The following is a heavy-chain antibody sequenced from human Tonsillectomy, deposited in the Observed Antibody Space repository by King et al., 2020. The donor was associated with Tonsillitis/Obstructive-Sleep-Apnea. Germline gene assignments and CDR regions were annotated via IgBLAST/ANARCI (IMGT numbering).Heavy chain of an antibody. CDR2: IYYTGST. V-gene: IGHV4-39*01. CDR3: ARHGGSGCYGGCFDP. J-gene: IGHJ5*02. Sequence: LQLQESGPGLVKPSETLSLTCTVSGGSISGTNYYWGWIRQPPGKGLEWIGSIYYTGSTYYNPSLESRVTIFVDTSKNQFSLKLSSVAAADTAVYYCARHGGSGCYGGCFDPCGQGTLVTVSS. CDR1: GGSISGTNYY. D-gene: IGHD6-19*01.